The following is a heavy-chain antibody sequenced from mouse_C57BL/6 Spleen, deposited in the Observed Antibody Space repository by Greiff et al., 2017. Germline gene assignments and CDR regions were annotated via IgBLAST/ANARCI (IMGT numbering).Heavy chain of an antibody. CDR1: GYTFTSYW. CDR2: IYPGSGST. D-gene: IGHD4-1*01. V-gene: IGHV1-55*01. J-gene: IGHJ4*01. Sequence: QVQLQQPGAELVKPGASVKMSCKASGYTFTSYWITWVKQRPGQGLEWIGDIYPGSGSTNYNEKFKSKATLTVDTSSSTAYMQLSSLTSEDSAVYYCARRGLTGTYYYAMDDWGQGTSVTVSS. CDR3: ARRGLTGTYYYAMDD.